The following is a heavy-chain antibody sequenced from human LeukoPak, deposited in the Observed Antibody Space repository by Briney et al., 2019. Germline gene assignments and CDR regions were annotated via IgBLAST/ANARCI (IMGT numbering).Heavy chain of an antibody. Sequence: GRSLRLSCAASGFTFSSYGMHWVRQAPGKGLEWVALIWYDGNNKYYADSVKGRFTISRDNSKNTLYLQLNSLKTEDTAVYYCTTGPLPLYWGQGTLVTVSS. J-gene: IGHJ4*02. CDR2: IWYDGNNK. CDR1: GFTFSSYG. CDR3: TTGPLPLY. V-gene: IGHV3-33*01.